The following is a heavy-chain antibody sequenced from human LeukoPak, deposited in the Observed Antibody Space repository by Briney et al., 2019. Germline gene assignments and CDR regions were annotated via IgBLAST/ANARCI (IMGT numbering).Heavy chain of an antibody. CDR1: GFTFDDYG. Sequence: PGGSLRLSCAASGFTFDDYGMSWVRQAPGKGLEWVSGINWNGGSTAYADSVKGRFTISRDNAKNSLYLQMNSLRAEDTAVYYCAKGSGYTFGYYFDYWGQGTLVTVSS. CDR3: AKGSGYTFGYYFDY. D-gene: IGHD3-3*01. J-gene: IGHJ4*02. CDR2: INWNGGST. V-gene: IGHV3-20*04.